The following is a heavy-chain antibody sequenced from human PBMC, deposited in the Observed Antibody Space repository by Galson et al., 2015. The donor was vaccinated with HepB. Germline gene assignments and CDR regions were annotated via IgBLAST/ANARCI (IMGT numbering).Heavy chain of an antibody. D-gene: IGHD2/OR15-2a*01. J-gene: IGHJ4*02. CDR3: ARGGTTEKLDY. CDR2: ISYDGATR. CDR1: GFTLSRYV. Sequence: SLRLSCAASGFTLSRYVMQWVRQAPGKGLEWVALISYDGATRYYADSVKGRFTISRDNSKNTLYLQMHSLRPADTAVFFCARGGTTEKLDYWGQGTLVTVSS. V-gene: IGHV3-30-3*01.